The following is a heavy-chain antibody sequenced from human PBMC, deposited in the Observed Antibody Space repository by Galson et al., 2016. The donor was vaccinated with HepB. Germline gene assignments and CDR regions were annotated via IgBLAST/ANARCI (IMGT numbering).Heavy chain of an antibody. Sequence: SLRLSCAASGFTFGAYGMSWVRLAPGKGLEWVSSISSSSTYIYYADSVKGRFTISRDNAKNSLYLQMNSLRADDTAVYYCARGAEWLDLWYFDYWGQGTQVTVSS. CDR3: ARGAEWLDLWYFDY. CDR2: ISSSSTYI. J-gene: IGHJ4*02. V-gene: IGHV3-21*01. D-gene: IGHD6-19*01. CDR1: GFTFGAYG.